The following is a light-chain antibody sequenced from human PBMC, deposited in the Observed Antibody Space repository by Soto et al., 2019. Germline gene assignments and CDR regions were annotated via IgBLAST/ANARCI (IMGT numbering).Light chain of an antibody. V-gene: IGLV2-14*01. Sequence: QSSLTQPASVSGSPGQSITIACTGTSSDIGGYDYVSWYQQRPGKAPKLMIYEVRYRPSGVSNRFSGSKSGNTASLTISGLQAEDEAVYYCCSYTRTSNHYFFGSGTKVTVL. CDR2: EVR. CDR1: SSDIGGYDY. J-gene: IGLJ1*01. CDR3: CSYTRTSNHYF.